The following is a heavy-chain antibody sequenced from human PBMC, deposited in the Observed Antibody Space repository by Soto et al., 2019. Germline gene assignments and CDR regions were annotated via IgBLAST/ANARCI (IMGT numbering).Heavy chain of an antibody. J-gene: IGHJ4*02. D-gene: IGHD5-12*01. CDR2: ISGGGQST. Sequence: EVQLLESGGGLVQPGGSLRLSCAASGFSFSNNAMTWVRQAPGRGLEWVSVISGGGQSTYYLDSVKGRFIISRDNSKNTVLLQMDNLRADYTAVYYCAKVGVATLGDYFWGQGTLVTVSS. CDR3: AKVGVATLGDYF. V-gene: IGHV3-23*01. CDR1: GFSFSNNA.